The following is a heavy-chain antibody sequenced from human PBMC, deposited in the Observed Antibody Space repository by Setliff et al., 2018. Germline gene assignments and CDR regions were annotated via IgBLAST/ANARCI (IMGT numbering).Heavy chain of an antibody. D-gene: IGHD3-3*01. CDR3: ARIFLYGTSWYFDN. J-gene: IGHJ4*02. Sequence: GGSLRLSCVVSGFSFSNYGMTWVRQAPGKGLEWVANIRQDGSEKYYVDSAKGRFTISRDNAKNSLYLQMNSLRAEDTAVYYCARIFLYGTSWYFDNWGQGTLVTVSS. CDR1: GFSFSNYG. CDR2: IRQDGSEK. V-gene: IGHV3-7*03.